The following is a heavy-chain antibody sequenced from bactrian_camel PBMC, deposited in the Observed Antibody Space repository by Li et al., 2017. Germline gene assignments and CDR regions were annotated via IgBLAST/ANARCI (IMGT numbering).Heavy chain of an antibody. CDR2: IDAGGGNT. V-gene: IGHV3-3*01. D-gene: IGHD1*01. CDR3: AADIRPLGLRQTYGY. Sequence: HVQLVESGGGSVQAGGSLRLSCVASGYNPSTYCRGWFRQAPGKEREGVAAIDAGGGNTYYAASVKGRFTISQDNPKNTVYLQVNSLKPEDTAIYYCAADIRPLGLRQTYGYWGQGTQVTVS. J-gene: IGHJ4*01. CDR1: GYNPSTYC.